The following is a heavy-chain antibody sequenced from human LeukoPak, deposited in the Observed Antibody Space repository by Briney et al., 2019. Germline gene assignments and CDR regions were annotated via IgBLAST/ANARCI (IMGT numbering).Heavy chain of an antibody. CDR1: GFTFSSYA. Sequence: GGSLRLSCAASGFTFSSYAMHWVRQAPGKGLEWVAVMSYDGSNKYYADSVKGRFTISRDNSKNTLYLQMNSLRAEDTAVYYCAKDRFDGWELPFDYWGQGTLVTVSS. CDR3: AKDRFDGWELPFDY. D-gene: IGHD1-26*01. V-gene: IGHV3-30*18. CDR2: MSYDGSNK. J-gene: IGHJ4*02.